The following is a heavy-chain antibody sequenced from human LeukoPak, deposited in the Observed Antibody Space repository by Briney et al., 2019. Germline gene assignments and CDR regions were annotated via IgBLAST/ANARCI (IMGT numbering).Heavy chain of an antibody. D-gene: IGHD2-15*01. V-gene: IGHV4-4*09. CDR3: VRPGQSSWWVYFDY. J-gene: IGHJ4*02. CDR2: IHPSGTT. CDR1: GGAFSTYH. Sequence: SETLSLTCNVSGGAFSTYHWTWIRQPPGKGLEWIGYIHPSGTTNYNPSLKSRVTMSVDTSKNQFSLRLGSVTAADTAVYYCVRPGQSSWWVYFDYWGQGTVVTVSS.